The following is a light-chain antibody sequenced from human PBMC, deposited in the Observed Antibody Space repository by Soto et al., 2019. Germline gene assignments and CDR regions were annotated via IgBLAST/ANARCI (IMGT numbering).Light chain of an antibody. V-gene: IGKV3-20*01. CDR2: GAS. CDR3: HHYGSSLSIT. J-gene: IGKJ5*01. Sequence: ESVLTQSPGSLSLSPGERATLSCRASQSVSSNYLAWYQHKPGQAPRLLIYGASSRATGIPDRFSGSGSGTDFTLTISRLEPEDFAVYYCHHYGSSLSITFGQGTRLEMK. CDR1: QSVSSNY.